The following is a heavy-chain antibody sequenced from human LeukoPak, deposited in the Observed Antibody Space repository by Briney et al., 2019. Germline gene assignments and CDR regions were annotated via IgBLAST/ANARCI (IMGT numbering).Heavy chain of an antibody. D-gene: IGHD2-8*02. J-gene: IGHJ5*02. CDR1: GGSISSGGYY. CDR3: ARADYGTGGWFDP. CDR2: IYYNGST. Sequence: SETLSLTCTVSGGSISSGGYYWSWIRQHPGKGLEWIGYIYYNGSTYYNPSLKSRVTISVDTSKNQFSLKLSSVTAADTAVYYCARADYGTGGWFDPWGQGTLVTVSS. V-gene: IGHV4-31*03.